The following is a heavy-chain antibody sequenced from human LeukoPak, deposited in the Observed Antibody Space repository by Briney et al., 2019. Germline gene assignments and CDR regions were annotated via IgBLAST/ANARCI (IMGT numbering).Heavy chain of an antibody. V-gene: IGHV4-39*07. CDR3: ARGRNY. CDR1: GGSISSSSYY. J-gene: IGHJ4*02. CDR2: INHSGST. Sequence: SETLSLTCTVSGGSISSSSYYWSWIRQPPGKGLEWIGEINHSGSTNYNPSLKSRVTISVDTSKNQFSLKLSSVTAADTAVYYCARGRNYWGQGTLVTVSS.